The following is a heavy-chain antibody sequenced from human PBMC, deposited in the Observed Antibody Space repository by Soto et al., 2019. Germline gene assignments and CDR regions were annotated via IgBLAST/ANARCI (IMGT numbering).Heavy chain of an antibody. D-gene: IGHD3-3*01. V-gene: IGHV5-10-1*01. CDR2: IDPSDSYT. CDR1: GYSFTSYW. CDR3: ARGVVPPFGYYYYGMDV. J-gene: IGHJ6*02. Sequence: PGESLKISCKGSGYSFTSYWISWVRQMPGKGLEWMGRIDPSDSYTNYSPSFQGHVTISADKSISTAYLQWSSLKASDTAMYYCARGVVPPFGYYYYGMDVRGPVTTATVSS.